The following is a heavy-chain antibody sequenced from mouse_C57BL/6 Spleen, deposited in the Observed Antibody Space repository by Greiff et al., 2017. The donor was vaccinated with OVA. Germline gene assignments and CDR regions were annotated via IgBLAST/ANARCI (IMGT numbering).Heavy chain of an antibody. V-gene: IGHV1-72*01. D-gene: IGHD2-4*01. CDR2: IDPNSGGT. CDR1: GYTFTSYW. CDR3: ARGVYYDYDWFAY. Sequence: VQLQQPGAEPVKPGASVKLSCKASGYTFTSYWMHWVKQRPGRGLEWIGRIDPNSGGTKYNEKFKSKATLTVDKPSSTAYMQLSSLTSEDSAVYYCARGVYYDYDWFAYWGQGTLVTVSA. J-gene: IGHJ3*01.